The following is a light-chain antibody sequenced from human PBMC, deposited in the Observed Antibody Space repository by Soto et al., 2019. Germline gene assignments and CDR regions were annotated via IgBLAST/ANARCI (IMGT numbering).Light chain of an antibody. CDR3: MSYACGNRFV. J-gene: IGLJ1*01. V-gene: IGLV2-8*01. CDR2: QVT. CDR1: INDVGGYNY. Sequence: QSALTQPPSASGSPGQSVTISCAGTINDVGGYNYVSWYQQHPGKVPQLMIYQVTKRPSGVPDRFSASKSDTTASLTISGLQAEDECDYNCMSYACGNRFVFGTGTKVTVL.